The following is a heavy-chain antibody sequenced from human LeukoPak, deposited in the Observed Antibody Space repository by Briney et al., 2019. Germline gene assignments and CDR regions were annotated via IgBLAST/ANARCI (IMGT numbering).Heavy chain of an antibody. CDR3: ARDLHWGASDF. V-gene: IGHV3-48*03. D-gene: IGHD1-26*01. Sequence: GGSLRLSCAASGFTFSSYEMNWVRQAPGKGLEWVSYISSSGSTIYYADSVKGRFTISRDNAKNTLYLQMDSLRADDTAVYYCARDLHWGASDFWGQGTLVTVSS. CDR2: ISSSGSTI. J-gene: IGHJ4*02. CDR1: GFTFSSYE.